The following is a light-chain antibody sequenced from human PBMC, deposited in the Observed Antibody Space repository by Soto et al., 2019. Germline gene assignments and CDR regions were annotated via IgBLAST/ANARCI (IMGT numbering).Light chain of an antibody. V-gene: IGLV3-21*04. CDR3: QVWDSSSDLVV. Sequence: SYELTQPPSVSVAPGKTARITCGGNNIGSKSVHWYQQKPGQAPVLVIYYDSDRPSGIPERFSGSNSGNTATLTISRVEAGDEADYYCQVWDSSSDLVVFRGGTKLTVL. CDR2: YDS. J-gene: IGLJ2*01. CDR1: NIGSKS.